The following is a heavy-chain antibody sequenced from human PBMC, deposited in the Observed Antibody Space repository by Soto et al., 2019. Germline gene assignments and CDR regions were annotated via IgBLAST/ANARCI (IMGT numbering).Heavy chain of an antibody. CDR1: GFTFSSYG. V-gene: IGHV3-33*01. CDR3: AILPPFSMVATWGPFDY. Sequence: GGSLRLSCAASGFTFSSYGMHWVRQAPGKGLEWVAVIWYDGSNKYYADSVKGRFTISRDNSKNTLYLQMNSLRAEDTAVYYCAILPPFSMVATWGPFDYWGQGTLVTVSS. J-gene: IGHJ4*02. D-gene: IGHD5-12*01. CDR2: IWYDGSNK.